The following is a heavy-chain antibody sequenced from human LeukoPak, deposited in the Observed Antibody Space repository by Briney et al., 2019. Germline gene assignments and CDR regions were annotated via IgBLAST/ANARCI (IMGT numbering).Heavy chain of an antibody. Sequence: GGSLRLSCAASGFTVSSNYMSWVRQAPGKGLEWVSVIYSGGSTYYADSVKGRFTISRDNSKNTLYLQMNSLRAEDTAVYYSARDPRKIAARPGWGQGTLVTVSS. D-gene: IGHD6-6*01. V-gene: IGHV3-66*01. J-gene: IGHJ4*02. CDR1: GFTVSSNY. CDR3: ARDPRKIAARPG. CDR2: IYSGGST.